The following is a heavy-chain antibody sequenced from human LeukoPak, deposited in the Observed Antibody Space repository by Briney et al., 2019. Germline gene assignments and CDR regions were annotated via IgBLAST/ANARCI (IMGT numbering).Heavy chain of an antibody. Sequence: GGSLRLSCAASGFTFSGSAVHWVRQASGKGLEWVGRMRTKANNYATAHAASVKGRFTISRDDSKNTAYLQMNSLKTEDTAVYYCAKAYSYYDILNAFDIWGQGTMVTVSS. CDR1: GFTFSGSA. V-gene: IGHV3-73*01. CDR3: AKAYSYYDILNAFDI. CDR2: MRTKANNYAT. D-gene: IGHD3-9*01. J-gene: IGHJ3*02.